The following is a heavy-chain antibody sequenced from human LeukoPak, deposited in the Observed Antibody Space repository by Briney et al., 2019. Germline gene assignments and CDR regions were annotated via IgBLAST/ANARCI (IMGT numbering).Heavy chain of an antibody. V-gene: IGHV4-39*01. CDR1: SSYD. D-gene: IGHD2-2*02. CDR3: ARYAYCSSTSCYTVFDY. CDR2: IYYSGST. J-gene: IGHJ4*02. Sequence: SSYDMTWVRQAPGKGLEWIGSIYYSGSTYYNPSLKSRVTISVDTSKNQFSLKLSSVTAADTAVYYCARYAYCSSTSCYTVFDYWGQGTLVTVSS.